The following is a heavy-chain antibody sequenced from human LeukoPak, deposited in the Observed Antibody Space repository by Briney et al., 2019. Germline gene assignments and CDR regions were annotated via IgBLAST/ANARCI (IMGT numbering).Heavy chain of an antibody. Sequence: KPSETLSLTCTVSGGSISSYYWSWIRQPPGKRLEWIWYIYYSGSTNYNPSLKSRVTISVDTSKNQFSLKLSSVTAADTAVYYCARVALYNWNDVVFDYWGQGTLVTVSS. CDR2: IYYSGST. CDR1: GGSISSYY. CDR3: ARVALYNWNDVVFDY. V-gene: IGHV4-59*01. D-gene: IGHD1-20*01. J-gene: IGHJ4*02.